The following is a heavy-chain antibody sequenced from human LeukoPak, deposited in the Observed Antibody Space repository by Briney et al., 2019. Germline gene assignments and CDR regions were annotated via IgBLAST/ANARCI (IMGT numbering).Heavy chain of an antibody. J-gene: IGHJ3*02. Sequence: SETLSLTCTVSGGSISSYYWSWIRQPAGKGLEWIGRIYTSGSTNNYNPSLKSRVTISVDTSKNQFSLKLSSVTAADTAVYYCASDSEGLRSSQGIHYDAFDIWGQGTMVTVSS. CDR3: ASDSEGLRSSQGIHYDAFDI. CDR1: GGSISSYY. CDR2: IYTSGST. D-gene: IGHD6-13*01. V-gene: IGHV4-4*07.